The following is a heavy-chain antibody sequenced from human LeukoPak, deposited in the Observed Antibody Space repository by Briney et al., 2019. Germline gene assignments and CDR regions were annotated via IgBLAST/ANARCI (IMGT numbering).Heavy chain of an antibody. V-gene: IGHV1-18*01. CDR1: GYTFTSYA. Sequence: ASVKVSRKASGYTFTSYAIHWVRQAPGQGLEWMGWISANDGNTDYPQKLQGRVTMTTDTSTSTAYMELRSLRSDDTAVYYCARESHVTREDYWGQGTLVTVSS. CDR2: ISANDGNT. D-gene: IGHD3-10*01. J-gene: IGHJ4*02. CDR3: ARESHVTREDY.